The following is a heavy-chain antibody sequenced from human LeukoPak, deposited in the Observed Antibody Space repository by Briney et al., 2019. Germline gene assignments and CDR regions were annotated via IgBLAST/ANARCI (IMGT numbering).Heavy chain of an antibody. D-gene: IGHD2-21*02. V-gene: IGHV3-7*02. CDR3: MMSLTAHYYYGMDV. J-gene: IGHJ6*02. CDR2: IKEDGSER. Sequence: PGRSLRLSCAASGFTFSSYLMSWVRQAPGKGLEWVANIKEDGSERYYVDSVKGRFTISRDNAKNSLYLQMNSLRAEDTAVYHCMMSLTAHYYYGMDVWGQGTTVTVSS. CDR1: GFTFSSYL.